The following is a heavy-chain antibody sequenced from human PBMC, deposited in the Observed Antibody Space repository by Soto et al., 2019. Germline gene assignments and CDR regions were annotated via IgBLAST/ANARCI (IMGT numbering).Heavy chain of an antibody. Sequence: PGESLKISCKGSGYNFHTYWIAWVRQMPGKGLEWMGFIYPHDSDTRYSPSFRGQVTISADKSINTAYLQWTSLKASDTAIYFCARPTDYHYGMQVWRQGTTVTVSS. V-gene: IGHV5-51*01. CDR2: IYPHDSDT. J-gene: IGHJ6*02. CDR3: ARPTDYHYGMQV. D-gene: IGHD4-17*01. CDR1: GYNFHTYW.